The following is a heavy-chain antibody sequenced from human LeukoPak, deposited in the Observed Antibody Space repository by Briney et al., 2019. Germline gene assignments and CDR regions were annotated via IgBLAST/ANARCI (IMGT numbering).Heavy chain of an antibody. Sequence: SETLSLTCTVSGGSISSYYWSWIRQPPGKGLEWNGYIYYSGSTNYNPSLKSRVTISVDTSKNQFSLKLSSVTAADTAVYYCARGREDYGDYVSKTGAFDIWGQGTMVTVSS. CDR2: IYYSGST. J-gene: IGHJ3*02. CDR3: ARGREDYGDYVSKTGAFDI. CDR1: GGSISSYY. V-gene: IGHV4-59*01. D-gene: IGHD4-17*01.